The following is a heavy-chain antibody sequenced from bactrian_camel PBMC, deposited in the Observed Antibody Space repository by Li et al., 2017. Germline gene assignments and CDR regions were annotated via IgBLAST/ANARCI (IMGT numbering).Heavy chain of an antibody. CDR2: IDRSGST. D-gene: IGHD4*01. CDR3: AADFFNLQLSRQYSS. Sequence: HVQLVESGGGSVQAGGSLRLSCEVSGYTVSGLYMAWFRQAPGKEREGVAAIDRSGSTTYAGSLKGRFTISKENAENTLYLQMNNLKPEDTAMYYCAADFFNLQLSRQYSSWGRGTQVTVS. J-gene: IGHJ4*01. V-gene: IGHV3S57*01. CDR1: GYTVSGLY.